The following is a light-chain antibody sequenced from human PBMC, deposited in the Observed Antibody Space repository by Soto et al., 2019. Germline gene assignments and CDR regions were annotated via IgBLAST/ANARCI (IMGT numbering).Light chain of an antibody. J-gene: IGKJ1*01. V-gene: IGKV3-11*01. Sequence: PGERATLSCRASQSVGSYLAWYQQKPGQAPRLLIYDASNRATGIPARFSGSGSGTDFTLTINNLQSEDFAVYYCQQYRNWPHTFGQGTKV. CDR2: DAS. CDR3: QQYRNWPHT. CDR1: QSVGSY.